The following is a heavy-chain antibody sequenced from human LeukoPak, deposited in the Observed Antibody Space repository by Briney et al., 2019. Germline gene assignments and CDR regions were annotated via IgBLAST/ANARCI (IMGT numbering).Heavy chain of an antibody. V-gene: IGHV4-38-2*01. CDR3: ARLGYDYLLYYYMDV. D-gene: IGHD4-11*01. J-gene: IGHJ6*03. CDR1: GYSISSGYY. CDR2: IYHSGST. Sequence: SETLSLTCAVSGYSISSGYYWGWIRQPPGKGLEWIGSIYHSGSTYYNPSLKSRLTISVDTSKNQFSLKLRSVTAADTAVYYCARLGYDYLLYYYMDVWGKGTTVTVSS.